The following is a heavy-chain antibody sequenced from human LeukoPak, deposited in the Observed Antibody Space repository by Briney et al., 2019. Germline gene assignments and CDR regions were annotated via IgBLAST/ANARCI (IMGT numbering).Heavy chain of an antibody. CDR1: GFTFSSYA. CDR3: ARYYGSGSIGGYYFDY. D-gene: IGHD3-10*01. CDR2: ISSNGGST. Sequence: GGSLRLSCAASGFTFSSYAMHWVRQAPGKGLEYVSAISSNGGSTYYANSVKGKFTISRDSSRNTLYLQMNSLRPEDTAVYYCARYYGSGSIGGYYFDYWGQGILVTVSS. J-gene: IGHJ4*02. V-gene: IGHV3-64*01.